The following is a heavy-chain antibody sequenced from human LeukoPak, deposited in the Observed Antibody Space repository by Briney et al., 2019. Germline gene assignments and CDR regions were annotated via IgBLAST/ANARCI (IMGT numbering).Heavy chain of an antibody. V-gene: IGHV4-39*01. CDR3: ARVRVVITTFDY. CDR2: IYYSGST. Sequence: PSETLSLTCTVSGGSISSSSYYWGWIRQPPGKGLEWIGSIYYSGSTYYNPSLKSRVTISVDTSKNQFSLKLSSMTAADTAVYYCARVRVVITTFDYWGQGTLATVSS. CDR1: GGSISSSSYY. J-gene: IGHJ4*02. D-gene: IGHD3-22*01.